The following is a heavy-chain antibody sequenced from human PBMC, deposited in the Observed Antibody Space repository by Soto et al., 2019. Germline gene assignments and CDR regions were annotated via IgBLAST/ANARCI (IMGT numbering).Heavy chain of an antibody. J-gene: IGHJ6*02. CDR3: AIGSTTSSGMDV. CDR1: GFPFRTYR. D-gene: IGHD5-12*01. Sequence: EVQLVESGGGLVKPGGSLGVSCAASGFPFRTYRINLARQAPGKGLKGVSSMSSASSYIDYADSVKGRFTISRDNAKNSLYLHMNSLRDEDTAVYYCAIGSTTSSGMDVWGHGTTVTVSS. CDR2: MSSASSYI. V-gene: IGHV3-21*01.